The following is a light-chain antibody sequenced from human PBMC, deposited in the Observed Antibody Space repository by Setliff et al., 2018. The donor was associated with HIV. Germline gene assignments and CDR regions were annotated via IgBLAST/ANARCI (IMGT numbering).Light chain of an antibody. CDR3: SSYTTTRTRA. J-gene: IGLJ3*02. CDR1: SSDIGGYNF. Sequence: QSALTQPAPVSGSPGQSITISCTGTSSDIGGYNFVSWYQQHPGKAPKLMIYDVNDRPSGVSNRFSGSKSGNTASLTISGLQAEDEADYYCSSYTTTRTRAFGGGTKVTVL. V-gene: IGLV2-14*01. CDR2: DVN.